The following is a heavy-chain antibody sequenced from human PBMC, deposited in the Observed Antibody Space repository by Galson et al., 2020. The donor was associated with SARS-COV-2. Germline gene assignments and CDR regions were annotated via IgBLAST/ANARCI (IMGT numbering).Heavy chain of an antibody. CDR1: GGSISSGGYY. D-gene: IGHD3-3*01. Sequence: SETLSLTCTVSGGSISSGGYYWSWIRQHLGKGLEWIGYIYYSGSTYYNPSLKSRVTISVDTSKNQFSLKLSSVTAADTAVYYCARLPSSIFGVVIQGFDYWGQGTLVTVSS. CDR3: ARLPSSIFGVVIQGFDY. J-gene: IGHJ4*02. CDR2: IYYSGST. V-gene: IGHV4-31*03.